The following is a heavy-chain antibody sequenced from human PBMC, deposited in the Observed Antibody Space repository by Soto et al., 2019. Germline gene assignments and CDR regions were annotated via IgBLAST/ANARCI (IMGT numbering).Heavy chain of an antibody. CDR2: INHSGST. Sequence: QVQLQQWGAGLLKPSETLSLTCAVYGGSFSGYYWTWIRQPPGTGLEWIGEINHSGSTNYNPYLKSRVTISVDTSQNQFSLKLTSVTAADTAVYYCARDKITGLFDYWGKGTLVTVSS. CDR1: GGSFSGYY. J-gene: IGHJ4*02. D-gene: IGHD2-8*02. V-gene: IGHV4-34*01. CDR3: ARDKITGLFDY.